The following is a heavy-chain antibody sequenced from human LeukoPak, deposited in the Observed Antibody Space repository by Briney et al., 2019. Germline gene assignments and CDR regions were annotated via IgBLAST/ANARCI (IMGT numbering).Heavy chain of an antibody. Sequence: SSETLSLTCAVYGGSFSGYYWSWIRQPAGKGLEWIGRIYTSGSTNYNPSLKSRVTMSVDTSKNQFSLKLSSVTAADTAVYYCARVGMGCSSTSCYSRFDPWGQGTLVTVSS. V-gene: IGHV4-59*10. CDR1: GGSFSGYY. J-gene: IGHJ5*02. CDR2: IYTSGST. CDR3: ARVGMGCSSTSCYSRFDP. D-gene: IGHD2-2*02.